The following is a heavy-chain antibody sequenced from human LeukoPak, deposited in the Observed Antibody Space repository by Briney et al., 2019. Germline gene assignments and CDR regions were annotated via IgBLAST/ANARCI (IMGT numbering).Heavy chain of an antibody. J-gene: IGHJ3*02. D-gene: IGHD6-19*01. CDR3: ARGQERIAVDAFDI. CDR2: ISSSSSYI. V-gene: IGHV3-21*04. CDR1: GFTFSSYS. Sequence: KPGGSLRLSCAASGFTFSSYSMNWVRQAPGKGLEWVSSISSSSSYICYADSVEGRFTISRDNAKNSLYLQMNSLRAEDTAVYYCARGQERIAVDAFDIWGQGTMVTVSS.